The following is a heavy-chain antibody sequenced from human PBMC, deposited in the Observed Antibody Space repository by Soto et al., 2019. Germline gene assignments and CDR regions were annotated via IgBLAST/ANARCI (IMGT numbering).Heavy chain of an antibody. CDR3: ARRYCSSTSCRNYYGMDV. V-gene: IGHV1-3*01. Sequence: ASVKVSCKASGYTFTSYAMHWVRQAPGQRLEWMGWINAGNGNTKYSQKFQGRVTITRDTSASTAYMELSSLRSEDTAVYYCARRYCSSTSCRNYYGMDVWGQGSTVTVSS. CDR2: INAGNGNT. D-gene: IGHD2-2*01. CDR1: GYTFTSYA. J-gene: IGHJ6*02.